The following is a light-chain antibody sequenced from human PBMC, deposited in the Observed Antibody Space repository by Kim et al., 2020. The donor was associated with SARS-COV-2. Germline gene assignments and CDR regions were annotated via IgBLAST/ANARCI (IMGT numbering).Light chain of an antibody. CDR3: QQYLSSPLT. V-gene: IGKV3-20*01. Sequence: EIVLTQSPGSLALSPGERATLSCRASQSVTSSYVAWYQQKPGQAPRLLIYAASSRASGIPDRFSGSGSGTDFTLTISRLEPEDFAVYYSQQYLSSPLTFGGGTKVDIK. J-gene: IGKJ4*01. CDR2: AAS. CDR1: QSVTSSY.